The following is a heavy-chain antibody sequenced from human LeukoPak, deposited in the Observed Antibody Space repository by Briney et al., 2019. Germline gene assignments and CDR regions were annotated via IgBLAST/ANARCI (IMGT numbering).Heavy chain of an antibody. J-gene: IGHJ4*02. CDR1: GGSVSVGCYY. CDR3: ASGQFLVSNDY. CDR2: FYYTGST. Sequence: SDTLSLTCTVSGGSVSVGCYYWRWIRQPPGKRLEWIGYFYYTGSTNYNPSLKSRVTISVDTSKNQFSLRLSSVTAADTAVYYCASGQFLVSNDYWGQGILVTVSS. V-gene: IGHV4-61*01. D-gene: IGHD5/OR15-5a*01.